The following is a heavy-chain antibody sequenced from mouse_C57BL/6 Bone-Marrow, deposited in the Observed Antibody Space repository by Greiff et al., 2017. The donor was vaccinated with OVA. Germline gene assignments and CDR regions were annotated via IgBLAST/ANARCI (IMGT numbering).Heavy chain of an antibody. CDR3: TSNYYGSSDWYFDV. D-gene: IGHD1-1*01. CDR1: GFTFSDAW. V-gene: IGHV6-6*01. J-gene: IGHJ1*03. CDR2: IRNKANNHAT. Sequence: EVQVVESGGGLVQPGGSMKLSCAASGFTFSDAWMDWVRQSPEKGLEWVAEIRNKANNHATYYAESVKGRFTISRDDSKSSVYLQMNSLRAEDTGIYYCTSNYYGSSDWYFDVWGTGTTVTVSS.